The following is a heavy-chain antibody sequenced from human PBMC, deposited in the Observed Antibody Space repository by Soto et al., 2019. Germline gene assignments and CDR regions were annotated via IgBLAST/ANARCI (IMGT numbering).Heavy chain of an antibody. CDR2: ISYDGSNK. CDR1: GFTFSSYG. Sequence: QVQLVESGGGVVQPGRSLRLSCAASGFTFSSYGMHWVRQAPGKGLEWVAVISYDGSNKYYADSVKGRFTISRDNSKNTLYLQMNSLRAEDTAVYYCAKDRFRMVATRYYFAYWGQGTLVTVSS. D-gene: IGHD5-12*01. J-gene: IGHJ4*02. CDR3: AKDRFRMVATRYYFAY. V-gene: IGHV3-30*18.